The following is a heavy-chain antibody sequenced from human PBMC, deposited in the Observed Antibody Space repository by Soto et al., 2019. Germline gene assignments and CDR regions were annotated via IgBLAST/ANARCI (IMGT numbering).Heavy chain of an antibody. CDR1: GFTFSIYA. CDR2: LSARGDDT. D-gene: IGHD3-10*01. Sequence: GGSLRLSCVASGFTFSIYAMSWVRQAPGKGLEWVAALSARGDDTYYTDSVKGRFTISRDNTMNALYLQMNGLRIEDTAVYFCAHPRGFGVFDAYDIWGPGAVVTVSS. CDR3: AHPRGFGVFDAYDI. V-gene: IGHV3-23*01. J-gene: IGHJ3*02.